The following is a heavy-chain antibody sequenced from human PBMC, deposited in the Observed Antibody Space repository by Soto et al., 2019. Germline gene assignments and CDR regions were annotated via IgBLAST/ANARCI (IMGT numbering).Heavy chain of an antibody. Sequence: SEPLSLTCAVYGGSFSGYYWSCIRQPPGKGLEWIGEINHSGSTNYNPSLKSRVTISVDTSKNQFSLKVSSVTAADTAVYYCAIGSREGIVLIPAADHDYWGQGTQVTVS. CDR2: INHSGST. D-gene: IGHD2-8*01. J-gene: IGHJ4*02. CDR1: GGSFSGYY. V-gene: IGHV4-34*01. CDR3: AIGSREGIVLIPAADHDY.